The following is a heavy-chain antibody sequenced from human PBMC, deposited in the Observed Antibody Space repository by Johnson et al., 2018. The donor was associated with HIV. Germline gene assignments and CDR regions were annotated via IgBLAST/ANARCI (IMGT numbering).Heavy chain of an antibody. CDR3: ARERGISGGFDF. CDR2: IYDGGTT. V-gene: IGHV3-NL1*01. Sequence: QMQLVESGGGVVQPGTSLRLSCAASGFTFSTYDMHWVRQAPGKGLEWVSFIYDGGTTYSADSVKGRFTISRDNSKNTLYLQMNSLRVEDTAVYYCARERGISGGFDFWGQGTRVSVSS. CDR1: GFTFSTYD. J-gene: IGHJ3*01. D-gene: IGHD2-15*01.